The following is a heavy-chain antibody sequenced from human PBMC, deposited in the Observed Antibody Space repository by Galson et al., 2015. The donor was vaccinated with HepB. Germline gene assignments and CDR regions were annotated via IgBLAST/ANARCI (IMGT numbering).Heavy chain of an antibody. D-gene: IGHD3-22*01. V-gene: IGHV1-69*02. CDR1: GGTFSSYT. Sequence: SVKVSCKASGGTFSSYTISWVRQAPGQGLEWVGRIIPILGIANYAQKFQGRVTITADKSTSTAYMELSSLGSEDTAVYYCARLSVVVMMNDAFDIWVQGTMVTVSS. CDR3: ARLSVVVMMNDAFDI. CDR2: IIPILGIA. J-gene: IGHJ3*02.